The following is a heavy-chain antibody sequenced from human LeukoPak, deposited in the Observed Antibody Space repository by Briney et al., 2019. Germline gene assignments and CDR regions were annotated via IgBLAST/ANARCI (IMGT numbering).Heavy chain of an antibody. CDR3: ARGAARTYYYYGMDV. V-gene: IGHV4-34*01. CDR2: IDHSGST. D-gene: IGHD6-6*01. J-gene: IGHJ6*02. Sequence: SETLSLTCAVYGGSFSGYYWSWIRQPPGKGLEWIGEIDHSGSTNYNPSLKSRVTISVDTSKNQFSLKLSSVTAADTAVYYCARGAARTYYYYGMDVWGQGTTVTVSS. CDR1: GGSFSGYY.